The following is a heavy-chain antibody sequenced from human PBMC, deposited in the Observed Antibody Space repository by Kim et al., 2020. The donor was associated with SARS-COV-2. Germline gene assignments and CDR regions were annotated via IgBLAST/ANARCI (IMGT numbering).Heavy chain of an antibody. CDR1: GFTFSSYS. J-gene: IGHJ4*02. Sequence: GGSLRLSCAASGFTFSSYSMNWVRQAPGKGLEWVSSISSSSSYIYYADSVKGRFTISRDDAKNSLYLQMNSLRVEDTAVYYCAGGGTAVKGLLVYWGQGTLVTVSS. CDR2: ISSSSSYI. D-gene: IGHD4-4*01. V-gene: IGHV3-21*01. CDR3: AGGGTAVKGLLVY.